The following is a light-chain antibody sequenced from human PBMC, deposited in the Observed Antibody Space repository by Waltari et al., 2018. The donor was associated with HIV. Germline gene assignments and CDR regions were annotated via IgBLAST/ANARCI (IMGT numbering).Light chain of an antibody. Sequence: KFMLTQPHSVSESPGKTVTISCTGSSGSIARNYVPWYRQRPGSAPTTVIYADSTRPSGVPDRFSGSIASSSNSASLTISGLRTEDEAHYYCHSYDGSNWVFGGGTKLTVL. V-gene: IGLV6-57*02. CDR1: SGSIARNY. J-gene: IGLJ3*02. CDR2: ADS. CDR3: HSYDGSNWV.